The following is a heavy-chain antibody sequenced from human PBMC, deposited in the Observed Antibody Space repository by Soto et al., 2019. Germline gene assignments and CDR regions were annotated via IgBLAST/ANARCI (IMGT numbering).Heavy chain of an antibody. CDR3: ARGAVTGTSLFDY. V-gene: IGHV3-48*02. CDR2: INKNGFTI. J-gene: IGHJ4*02. Sequence: AGGSLRLSCAVSGFTLTTYSMNWVRQAPGKGLEWISFINKNGFTIYYADSVKGRFTISRDYAKNSLYLQTDSLRHEDTAVYYCARGAVTGTSLFDYWGLGTLVTVSS. CDR1: GFTLTTYS. D-gene: IGHD6-19*01.